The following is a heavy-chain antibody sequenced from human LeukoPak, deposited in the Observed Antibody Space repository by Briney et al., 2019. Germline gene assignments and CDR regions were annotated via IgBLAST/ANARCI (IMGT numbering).Heavy chain of an antibody. J-gene: IGHJ4*02. CDR1: GFTFSSYA. CDR2: ISYDGSNK. CDR3: ATPDEGHTVIVAGLDY. V-gene: IGHV3-30-3*01. Sequence: PGRSLRLSCAASGFTFSSYAMHWVRQAPGKGLEWVAVISYDGSNKYYADSVKGRFTISRDNSKNTLYLQMNSLRAEDTAVYYCATPDEGHTVIVAGLDYWGQGTLVTVSS. D-gene: IGHD3-22*01.